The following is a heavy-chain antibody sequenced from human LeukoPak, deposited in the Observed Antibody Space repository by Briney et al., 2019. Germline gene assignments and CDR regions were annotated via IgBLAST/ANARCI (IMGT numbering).Heavy chain of an antibody. D-gene: IGHD3-10*01. J-gene: IGHJ4*02. CDR1: GGTFSSYA. CDR2: IIPIFGTA. Sequence: SVKVSCKASGGTFSSYAVSWVRQAPGQGLEWMGRIIPIFGTANYAQKFQGRATITTDESTSTAYMELSSLRSEDTAVYYCAREGLWFGELPDYWGQGTLVTVSS. CDR3: AREGLWFGELPDY. V-gene: IGHV1-69*05.